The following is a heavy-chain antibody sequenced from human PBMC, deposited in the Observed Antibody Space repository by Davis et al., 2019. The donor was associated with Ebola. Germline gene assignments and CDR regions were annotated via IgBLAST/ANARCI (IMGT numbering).Heavy chain of an antibody. Sequence: PGGSLRLSCAVSGFTFGSYGMHWVRQAPGKGLEWVAVISYDGSNIYYADSVKGRFTISRDNSKNTLYLQMNSLRAEDTAVYYCARDPRYSNYFVGMDVWGQGTTVTVSS. CDR3: ARDPRYSNYFVGMDV. D-gene: IGHD4-11*01. CDR1: GFTFGSYG. V-gene: IGHV3-30*03. J-gene: IGHJ6*02. CDR2: ISYDGSNI.